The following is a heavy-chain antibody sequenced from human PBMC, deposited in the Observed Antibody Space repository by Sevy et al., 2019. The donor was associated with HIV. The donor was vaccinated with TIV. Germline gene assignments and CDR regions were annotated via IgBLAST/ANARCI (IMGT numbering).Heavy chain of an antibody. CDR2: INHSGST. Sequence: SETLSLTCAVYGGSFSGYYWSWIRQPPGKGLEWIGEINHSGSTNYNPSLKSRVTISVDTSKNQFSLKLSSVTAADTAVYYCARDRGKSRLSYGSGSYYIPNYFDYWGQGTLVTVSS. V-gene: IGHV4-34*01. CDR3: ARDRGKSRLSYGSGSYYIPNYFDY. D-gene: IGHD3-10*01. J-gene: IGHJ4*02. CDR1: GGSFSGYY.